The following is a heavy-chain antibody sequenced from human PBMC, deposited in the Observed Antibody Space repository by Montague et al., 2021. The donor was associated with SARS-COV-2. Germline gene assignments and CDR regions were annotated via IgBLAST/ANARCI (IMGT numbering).Heavy chain of an antibody. Sequence: TLSLTCTVSGGSIRSGGHYWSWIRQHPGKGLEWIGYIYYSGSTYYNPSLKSRVTISVDTSKNQFSLKLSSVTDADTAVYYRARDGALPGQQPLEYWGQGTLVTVSS. D-gene: IGHD6-13*01. J-gene: IGHJ4*02. CDR1: GGSIRSGGHY. CDR3: ARDGALPGQQPLEY. CDR2: IYYSGST. V-gene: IGHV4-31*03.